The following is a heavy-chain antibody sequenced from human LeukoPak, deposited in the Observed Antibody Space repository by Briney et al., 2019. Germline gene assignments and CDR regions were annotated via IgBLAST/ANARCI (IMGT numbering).Heavy chain of an antibody. CDR1: GGSISSYY. V-gene: IGHV4-59*08. D-gene: IGHD1-7*01. Sequence: SETLSFTCTVSGGSISSYYWSWMRQSPGKGLEWIGYIYYSGSTNYNPSLKSRVTISLDTFKNQFSLQLSSVTAADTAVYYCASTEWNYARWGQGTLVTVSS. CDR3: ASTEWNYAR. J-gene: IGHJ4*02. CDR2: IYYSGST.